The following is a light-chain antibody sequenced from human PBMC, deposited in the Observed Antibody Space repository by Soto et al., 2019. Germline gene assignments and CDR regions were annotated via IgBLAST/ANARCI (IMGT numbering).Light chain of an antibody. CDR1: NSNIGSNT. Sequence: QSAPTQPPSASGTPGQRVTISCSGSNSNIGSNTVNWYQQFPGTAPRFLIYGNDLRPSGVPDRFSASKSGTSASLAISGLQSEDEADYYCAVWDDSLRGRVFGGGTKVTVL. J-gene: IGLJ2*01. V-gene: IGLV1-44*01. CDR2: GND. CDR3: AVWDDSLRGRV.